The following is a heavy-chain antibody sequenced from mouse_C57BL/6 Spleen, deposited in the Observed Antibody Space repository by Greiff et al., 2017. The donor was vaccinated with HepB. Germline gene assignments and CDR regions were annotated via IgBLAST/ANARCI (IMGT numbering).Heavy chain of an antibody. D-gene: IGHD2-1*01. CDR3: ARSGDGNYPLYAMDY. Sequence: QVQLKESGAELARPGASVKLSCKASGYTFTSYGISWVKQRTGQGLEWIGEIYPRSGNTYYNEKFKGKATLTADKSSSTAYMELRSLTSEDSAVYFCARSGDGNYPLYAMDYWGQGTSVTVSS. J-gene: IGHJ4*01. CDR1: GYTFTSYG. CDR2: IYPRSGNT. V-gene: IGHV1-81*01.